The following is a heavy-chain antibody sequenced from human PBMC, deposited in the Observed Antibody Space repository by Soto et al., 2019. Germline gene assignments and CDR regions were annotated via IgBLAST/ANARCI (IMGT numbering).Heavy chain of an antibody. J-gene: IGHJ5*02. CDR2: ISAYDGKT. CDR3: ARDPHEYWTSYWFDP. CDR1: GYNFNIYG. Sequence: QVQLVQSGAEVKKPGASVKVSCKASGYNFNIYGINWVRQAPGQGRELMGWISAYDGKTTYAEKFQGRVTMTTDASTCTAYMELRSLRSDDTAGYYCARDPHEYWTSYWFDPWGQGTLVTVSS. V-gene: IGHV1-18*01. D-gene: IGHD3-3*01.